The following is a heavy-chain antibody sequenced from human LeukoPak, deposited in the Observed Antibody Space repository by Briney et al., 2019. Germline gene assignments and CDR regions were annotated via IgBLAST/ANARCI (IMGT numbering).Heavy chain of an antibody. V-gene: IGHV3-23*01. CDR2: ISGSGSGGST. CDR3: ASAIQGN. D-gene: IGHD1-1*01. CDR1: GFTFSNYA. Sequence: SGGSLRLSCAASGFTFSNYAMGWVRQPPGKGREWVSAISGSGSGGSTYYADFVKGRFTISRDNSKNTLYLQMNSLRAEDTAVYYCASAIQGNWGQGTRVTVSS. J-gene: IGHJ4*02.